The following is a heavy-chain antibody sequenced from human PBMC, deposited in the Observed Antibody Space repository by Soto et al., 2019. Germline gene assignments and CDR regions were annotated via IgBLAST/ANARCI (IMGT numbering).Heavy chain of an antibody. D-gene: IGHD6-19*01. CDR3: TPLALKDNSDWYEFSA. Sequence: EGQLVESGGGLVKPGGSLRLSCAASGFTFSNVWMNWVRQAPGKGLEWVGRIKSKLDGETIDYAAPVKGRFTISRDDSQNMPYLQINRLKPEDTGVYYCTPLALKDNSDWYEFSAWGQGTLVSVSS. CDR1: GFTFSNVW. J-gene: IGHJ5*02. CDR2: IKSKLDGETI. V-gene: IGHV3-15*07.